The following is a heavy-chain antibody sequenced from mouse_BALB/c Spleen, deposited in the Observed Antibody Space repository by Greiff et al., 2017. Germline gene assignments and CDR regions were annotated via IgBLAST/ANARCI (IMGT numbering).Heavy chain of an antibody. J-gene: IGHJ4*01. CDR1: GYTFTDYA. CDR3: ARGYDYDHAMDY. V-gene: IGHV1S137*01. D-gene: IGHD2-4*01. Sequence: QVQLQQSGAELVRPGVSVKISCKGSGYTFTDYAMHWVKQSHAKSLEWIGVISTYYGDASYNQKFKGKATMTVDKSSSTAYMELARLTSEDSAIYYCARGYDYDHAMDYWGQGTSVTVSS. CDR2: ISTYYGDA.